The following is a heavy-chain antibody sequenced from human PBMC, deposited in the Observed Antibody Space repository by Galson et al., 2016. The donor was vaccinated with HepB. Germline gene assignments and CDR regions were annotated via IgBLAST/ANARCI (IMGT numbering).Heavy chain of an antibody. CDR1: GFPFNTYA. V-gene: IGHV3-23*01. J-gene: IGHJ5*02. D-gene: IGHD2/OR15-2a*01. CDR2: VREHAGST. Sequence: SLRLSCAASGFPFNTYAMTWVRQAPGKGLEWVSVVREHAGSTYYADSVKGRFTISRDNSRSTLYLQMNSLRADDTAVYYCAKANIIMVTRGVLRDTWGQGTLVTVSS. CDR3: AKANIIMVTRGVLRDT.